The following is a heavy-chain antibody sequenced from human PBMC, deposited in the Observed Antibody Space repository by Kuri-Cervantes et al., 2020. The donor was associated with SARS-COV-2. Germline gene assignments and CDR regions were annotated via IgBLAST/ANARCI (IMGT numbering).Heavy chain of an antibody. CDR3: ARGIPSYQNYYYYYMDV. D-gene: IGHD2-2*01. V-gene: IGHV3-11*04. Sequence: GGSLRLSCAASGFTFSDYYMSWIRQAPGTGLEWVSYISSSGSTIYYADSVKGRFTISRDNAKNSLYLQMNSLRAEDTAVYYCARGIPSYQNYYYYYMDVWGKGTTVTVSS. CDR1: GFTFSDYY. CDR2: ISSSGSTI. J-gene: IGHJ6*03.